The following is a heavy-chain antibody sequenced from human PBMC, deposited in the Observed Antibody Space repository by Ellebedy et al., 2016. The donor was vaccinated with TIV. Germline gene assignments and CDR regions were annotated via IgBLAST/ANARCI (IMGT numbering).Heavy chain of an antibody. CDR3: ARAFWTDYYDSSCYLLGAFDI. Sequence: GESLKISXAASGFTFSDSAMHWVRQASGKGLEWVGRIRSKANNYATAYTESVKGRFTISRDDSKNTAFLQMNSLRAEDTAVYYCARAFWTDYYDSSCYLLGAFDIWGQGTMGTGSS. D-gene: IGHD3-22*01. CDR1: GFTFSDSA. CDR2: IRSKANNYAT. V-gene: IGHV3-73*01. J-gene: IGHJ3*02.